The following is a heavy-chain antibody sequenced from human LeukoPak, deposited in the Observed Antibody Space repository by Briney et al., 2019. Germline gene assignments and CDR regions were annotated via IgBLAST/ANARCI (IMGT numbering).Heavy chain of an antibody. CDR1: GFTFDDYG. V-gene: IGHV3-20*04. Sequence: GGSLRLSCAASGFTFDDYGMSWVRQAPGKGLEWVSGINWNGGSTGYADSVKGRFTISRDNAKNSLYLQMNSLRAEDTALYYCARDINGEIVAMVDYWGQGTLVTVSS. CDR2: INWNGGST. D-gene: IGHD5-12*01. J-gene: IGHJ4*02. CDR3: ARDINGEIVAMVDY.